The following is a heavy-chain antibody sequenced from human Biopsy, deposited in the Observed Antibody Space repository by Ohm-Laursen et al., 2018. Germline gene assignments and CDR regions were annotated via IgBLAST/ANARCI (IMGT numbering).Heavy chain of an antibody. V-gene: IGHV3-33*01. J-gene: IGHJ5*02. CDR1: GFAFSYYG. D-gene: IGHD3-9*01. CDR3: ARDDDTTGHYMILNH. Sequence: SLRLSCTASGFAFSYYGLHWVRQAPGKGLQWVAVMWSDGINKNYAGSVKGRFTVSRDNSNNVLYLQMSSLRDEDSAVYYRARDDDTTGHYMILNHWGQGTLVTVSS. CDR2: MWSDGINK.